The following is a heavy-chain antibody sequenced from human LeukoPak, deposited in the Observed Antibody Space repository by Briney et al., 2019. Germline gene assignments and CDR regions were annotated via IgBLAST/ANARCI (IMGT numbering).Heavy chain of an antibody. CDR1: GFTFRDYF. D-gene: IGHD3-22*01. J-gene: IGHJ3*02. V-gene: IGHV3-11*01. Sequence: GGSLRISCVAPGFTFRDYFMSWIPPAPGEGLGWVAYTNSAGNTIYYADSMKGRFTISRDNAKNSLYLQMNTLRAEDTAVYYCARATYDSSAVDAFDIWGQGTMVTVSP. CDR2: TNSAGNTI. CDR3: ARATYDSSAVDAFDI.